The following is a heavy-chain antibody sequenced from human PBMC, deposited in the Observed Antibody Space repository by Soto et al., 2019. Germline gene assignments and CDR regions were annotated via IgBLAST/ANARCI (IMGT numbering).Heavy chain of an antibody. CDR1: GFTFSSYG. CDR2: ISYDGSNK. Sequence: PGGSLRLYCAASGFTFSSYGMHWVRQAPGKGLEWVAVISYDGSNKYYADSVKGRFTISRDNSKNTLYLQMNSLRAEDTAVYYCAKDGQDIVVVPAATWGQGTLVTVSS. CDR3: AKDGQDIVVVPAAT. V-gene: IGHV3-30*18. D-gene: IGHD2-2*01. J-gene: IGHJ4*02.